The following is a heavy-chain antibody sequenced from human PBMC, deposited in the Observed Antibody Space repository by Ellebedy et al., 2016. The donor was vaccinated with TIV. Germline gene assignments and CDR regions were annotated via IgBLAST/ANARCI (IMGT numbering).Heavy chain of an antibody. CDR1: GFTFRSYA. D-gene: IGHD3-10*01. V-gene: IGHV3-23*01. CDR2: MGGSGTAT. J-gene: IGHJ6*02. CDR3: AKRVTMVRGVINYYHYAMDV. Sequence: PGGSLRLSCAVSGFTFRSYAMNWVRQAPGKGLEWVSAMGGSGTATYYADPVKGRFTIPRDNSKNTLYLQMNSLRAEDTAVYYCAKRVTMVRGVINYYHYAMDVWGQGTTVTVSS.